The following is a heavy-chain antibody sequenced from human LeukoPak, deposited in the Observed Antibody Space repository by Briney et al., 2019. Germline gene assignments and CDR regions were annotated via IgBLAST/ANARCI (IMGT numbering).Heavy chain of an antibody. Sequence: SETLSLTCAVSGYSISSGYYWGWIRQPPRKGLEWIGSIYHSGSTYYNPSLKSRVTISVDTSKNQFSLKLSYVTAADTAVYYCARRQTESGLDYWGQGTLVTVSS. V-gene: IGHV4-38-2*01. J-gene: IGHJ4*02. CDR1: GYSISSGYY. CDR3: ARRQTESGLDY. CDR2: IYHSGST. D-gene: IGHD1-26*01.